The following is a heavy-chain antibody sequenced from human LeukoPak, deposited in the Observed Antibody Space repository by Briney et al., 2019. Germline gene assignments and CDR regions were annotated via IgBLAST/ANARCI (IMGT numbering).Heavy chain of an antibody. CDR2: ISASNANT. CDR3: ARGGFPPHAFDI. D-gene: IGHD3-10*01. V-gene: IGHV1-18*01. CDR1: GYTFSSYG. J-gene: IGHJ3*02. Sequence: ASVKVSCKASGYTFSSYGFSWVRQAPGQGLEWMGWISASNANTNYAQKLQGRVTMTTDTSTSTAYMELRSLRSDDTAVYYCARGGFPPHAFDIWGQGTMVTVSS.